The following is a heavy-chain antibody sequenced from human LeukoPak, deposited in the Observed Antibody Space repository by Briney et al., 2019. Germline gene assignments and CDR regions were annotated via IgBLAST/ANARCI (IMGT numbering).Heavy chain of an antibody. CDR3: ARVAMVFYDNDAFDY. J-gene: IGHJ4*02. Sequence: PSETLSLTCAVYGGSFSGYYWSWIRQPPGNGLEWIGEINHSGSTNYNPSLKSRVTISVDTSKNQFSLKLSSVTAADTAVYYCARVAMVFYDNDAFDYWGQGTLVTVSS. CDR1: GGSFSGYY. V-gene: IGHV4-34*01. D-gene: IGHD5-18*01. CDR2: INHSGST.